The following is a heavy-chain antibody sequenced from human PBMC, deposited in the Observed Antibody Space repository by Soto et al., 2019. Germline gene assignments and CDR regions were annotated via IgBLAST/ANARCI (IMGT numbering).Heavy chain of an antibody. CDR1: RFTFSIYD. Sequence: GGSLRLSCAASRFTFSIYDMSWVRQAPGKGLEWVGRTRNKANSYTTEYAASVKGRFTISRDDSKNSLYLQMNSLKTEDTAVYYCARENHAVRGVIIYYYYYYMDVWGKGTTVTVSS. J-gene: IGHJ6*03. V-gene: IGHV3-72*01. CDR3: ARENHAVRGVIIYYYYYYMDV. CDR2: TRNKANSYTT. D-gene: IGHD3-10*01.